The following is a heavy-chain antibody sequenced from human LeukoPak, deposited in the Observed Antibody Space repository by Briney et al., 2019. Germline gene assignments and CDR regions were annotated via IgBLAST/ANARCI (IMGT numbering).Heavy chain of an antibody. V-gene: IGHV3-23*01. D-gene: IGHD1-26*01. Sequence: PGGSLRLSCAASGFTFSSYAMSWVRQAPGKGLEWVSGISDSGGRTYYADSVKGRFTISRDNSKNTLYLQMDSLRAEDTAVYYCAKAPSQWELPDYWGQGNLATVSS. CDR2: ISDSGGRT. CDR3: AKAPSQWELPDY. CDR1: GFTFSSYA. J-gene: IGHJ4*02.